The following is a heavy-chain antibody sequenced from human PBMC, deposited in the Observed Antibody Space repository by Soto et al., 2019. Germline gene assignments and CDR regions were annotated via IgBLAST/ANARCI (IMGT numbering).Heavy chain of an antibody. Sequence: QVQLVQSGAEVRKPGASVKVSCKASGYPYTNSYMHWVRHAPGQGLEWMGWIHPNTGGTNYAQKFQGRVTMTRDTSVSTVYMELNRLTSEDTAIYFCASDFRTRGWFRQAGNFAMDVWGQGTTVTVS. CDR1: GYPYTNSY. D-gene: IGHD6-19*01. V-gene: IGHV1-2*02. CDR3: ASDFRTRGWFRQAGNFAMDV. J-gene: IGHJ6*02. CDR2: IHPNTGGT.